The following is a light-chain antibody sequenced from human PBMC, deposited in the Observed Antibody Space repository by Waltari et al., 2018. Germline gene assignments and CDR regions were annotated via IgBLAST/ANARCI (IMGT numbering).Light chain of an antibody. J-gene: IGKJ2*01. V-gene: IGKV1-5*03. Sequence: DIQMTQSPSTLSTSVGDRVTITCRASQSISSWLAWYQQKPGKPPKLLIYKASSLGSGVPSRFSGSGSGTEFTLTISNLQPDDFATYYCQQYNSYSPYTFGQGTKLEIK. CDR3: QQYNSYSPYT. CDR1: QSISSW. CDR2: KAS.